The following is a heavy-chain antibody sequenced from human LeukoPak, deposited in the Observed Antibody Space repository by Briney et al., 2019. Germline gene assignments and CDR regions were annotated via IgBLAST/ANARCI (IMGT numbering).Heavy chain of an antibody. V-gene: IGHV1-18*01. CDR3: ARGWLGGSGSYLGSAFDI. Sequence: ASVKVSCKASGYTFTSHGISWVRQAPGQGLEWMGWISAYNGNTNYAQKLQGRVTMTTDTSTSTAYMELRSLRSDDTAVYYCARGWLGGSGSYLGSAFDIWGQGTMVTVSS. CDR2: ISAYNGNT. D-gene: IGHD1-26*01. CDR1: GYTFTSHG. J-gene: IGHJ3*02.